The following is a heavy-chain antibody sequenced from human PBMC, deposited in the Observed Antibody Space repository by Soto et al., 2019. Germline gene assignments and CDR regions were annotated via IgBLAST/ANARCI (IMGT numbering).Heavy chain of an antibody. V-gene: IGHV4-34*01. D-gene: IGHD6-19*01. J-gene: IGHJ6*03. CDR2: INHSGST. Sequence: SETLSLTCAVYGGSFSGYYWSWIRQPPGKGLEWIGEINHSGSTNYNPSLKSRVTISVDTSKNQFSLKLSSVTAADTAVYYRARCIAVAGTAAGYYYMDVWGKGTTVTSP. CDR1: GGSFSGYY. CDR3: ARCIAVAGTAAGYYYMDV.